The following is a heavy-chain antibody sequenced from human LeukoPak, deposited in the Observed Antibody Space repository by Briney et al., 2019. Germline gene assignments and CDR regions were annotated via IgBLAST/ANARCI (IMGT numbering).Heavy chain of an antibody. CDR3: ARGYCGGDCYHDY. CDR1: GYTFTGYY. J-gene: IGHJ4*02. Sequence: ASVKVSCKASGYTFTGYYMHWVRQAPGQGLEWMGWINPNSGGTNYAQKFQGRVTMTRDTSTSTVYMELSSLRSEDTAVYYCARGYCGGDCYHDYWGQGTLVTVSS. CDR2: INPNSGGT. V-gene: IGHV1-2*02. D-gene: IGHD2-21*02.